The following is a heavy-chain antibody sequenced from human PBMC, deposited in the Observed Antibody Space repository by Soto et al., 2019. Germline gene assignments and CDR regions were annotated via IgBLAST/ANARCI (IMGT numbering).Heavy chain of an antibody. J-gene: IGHJ4*02. CDR2: FYYSGTT. CDR1: GDSITASYSN. D-gene: IGHD3-10*02. CDR3: AKLVRDHVRRSDLDH. V-gene: IGHV4-39*01. Sequence: SETLSLTCTVSGDSITASYSNWAWIRQPPGEGLEWIGTFYYSGTTSQNPPLRSRITISGDTSRNQFSLNLRSVTAADSGVYYCAKLVRDHVRRSDLDHWGQGTLVTVSS.